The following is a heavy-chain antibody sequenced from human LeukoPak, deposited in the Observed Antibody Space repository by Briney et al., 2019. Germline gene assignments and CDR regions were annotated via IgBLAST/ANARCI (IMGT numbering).Heavy chain of an antibody. CDR3: TTDLDY. Sequence: PGGSLRLSCAGAGFIFTDVWMSWVRQAPGKGLEWVGRIKSKSDGGTIDYAAPVKGRITVSRDDSRETLSLELNNLKTEDTGVYYCTTDLDYWGQGTLVTVSS. CDR2: IKSKSDGGTI. CDR1: GFIFTDVW. V-gene: IGHV3-15*01. J-gene: IGHJ4*02.